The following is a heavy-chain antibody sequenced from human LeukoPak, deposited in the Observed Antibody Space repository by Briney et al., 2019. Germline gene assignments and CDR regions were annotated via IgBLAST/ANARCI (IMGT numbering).Heavy chain of an antibody. J-gene: IGHJ4*02. CDR1: GFTFSDYY. V-gene: IGHV3-11*01. Sequence: GGSLRLSCAASGFTFSDYYMSWLRQAPGKGLEWVSYISSSGSTIYYADSVKGRFTISRDNAKNSLYLQMNSLRAEDTAVYCCARATGLDFWSGYPSYFDYWGQGTLVTVSS. CDR2: ISSSGSTI. D-gene: IGHD3-3*01. CDR3: ARATGLDFWSGYPSYFDY.